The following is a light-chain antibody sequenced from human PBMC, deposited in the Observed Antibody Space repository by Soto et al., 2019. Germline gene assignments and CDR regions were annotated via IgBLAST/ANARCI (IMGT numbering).Light chain of an antibody. Sequence: VMRRAQGTLSVSPGERAAVSCKASQTVSSSFLAWYHQTPGQAPRLLIYAASSRATGIPDRFSGSGSGTDCTLTISRLEREDSAVYYCQQYGSSGTFGQGTKVDIK. CDR1: QTVSSSF. CDR3: QQYGSSGT. J-gene: IGKJ1*01. V-gene: IGKV3-20*01. CDR2: AAS.